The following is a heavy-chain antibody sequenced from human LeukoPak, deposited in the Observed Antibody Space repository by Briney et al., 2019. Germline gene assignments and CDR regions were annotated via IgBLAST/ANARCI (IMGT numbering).Heavy chain of an antibody. V-gene: IGHV4-34*01. J-gene: IGHJ4*02. CDR2: INHSGST. CDR3: ARLAGLLGY. Sequence: PSETLSLTCAVYGGSFSGYYWSWIRQPPGKGLEWIGEINHSGSTNYNPSLKSRVTISVDTSKNQFSLKLSSVTAADTAVYYCARLAGLLGYWGQGTLVTVSS. CDR1: GGSFSGYY. D-gene: IGHD1-26*01.